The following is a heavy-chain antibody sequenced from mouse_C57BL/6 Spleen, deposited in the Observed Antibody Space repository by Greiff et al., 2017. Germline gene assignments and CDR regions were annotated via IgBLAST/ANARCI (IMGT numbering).Heavy chain of an antibody. Sequence: EVQRVESGGDLVKPGGSLKLSCAASGFTFSSYGMSWVRQTPDKRLEWVATISRGGSYTYYPDSVKGRVTISRDNAKNTLYMQMSSLKSEDTAMYYCARHADSSGTLWLWFAYWGQGTLVTVSA. V-gene: IGHV5-6*01. D-gene: IGHD3-2*02. J-gene: IGHJ3*01. CDR3: ARHADSSGTLWLWFAY. CDR2: ISRGGSYT. CDR1: GFTFSSYG.